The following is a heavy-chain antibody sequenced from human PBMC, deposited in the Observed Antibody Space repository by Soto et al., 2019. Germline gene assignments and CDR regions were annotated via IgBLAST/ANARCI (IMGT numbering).Heavy chain of an antibody. V-gene: IGHV1-46*01. Sequence: ASVKVSCKASGYTFTSYYMHWVRQAPGQGLEWMGIINPSGGSTSYAQKFQGRVTMTRDTSTSTVYMELSSLRSEDTAVYYCARVRDGYSYGAYYFDYWGQGTLVTVSS. CDR2: INPSGGST. D-gene: IGHD5-18*01. CDR1: GYTFTSYY. J-gene: IGHJ4*02. CDR3: ARVRDGYSYGAYYFDY.